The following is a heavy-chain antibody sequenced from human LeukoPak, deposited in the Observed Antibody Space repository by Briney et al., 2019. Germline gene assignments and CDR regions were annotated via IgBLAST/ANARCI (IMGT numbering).Heavy chain of an antibody. CDR1: GFTFSSYG. J-gene: IGHJ4*02. Sequence: GGTLRLSCAASGFTFSSYGMSWVRQAPGKGLEWVSPISGNGDNTYYADSVKGRFTISRDNSQNTLYLQMNSLRAEDTALYYCATWGNIVGATPFEYWGQGTRVTVSS. CDR2: ISGNGDNT. CDR3: ATWGNIVGATPFEY. V-gene: IGHV3-23*01. D-gene: IGHD1-26*01.